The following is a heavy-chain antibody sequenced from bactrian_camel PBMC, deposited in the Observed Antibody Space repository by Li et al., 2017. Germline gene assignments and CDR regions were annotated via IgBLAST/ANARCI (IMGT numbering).Heavy chain of an antibody. D-gene: IGHD1*01. Sequence: HVQLVESGGGSVQAGGSLTLSCAASGYTYRSVCMGWFRQAPGKEREGVAVISRHGITFYADSVKGRFTITRDNAKNTLDLQLNDLKPEDTAMYYCAKASSSTPSTMPTVPKERGQGTRVTVS. J-gene: IGHJ4*01. CDR1: GYTYRSVC. V-gene: IGHV3S55*01. CDR3: AKASSSTPSTMPTVPKE. CDR2: ISRHGIT.